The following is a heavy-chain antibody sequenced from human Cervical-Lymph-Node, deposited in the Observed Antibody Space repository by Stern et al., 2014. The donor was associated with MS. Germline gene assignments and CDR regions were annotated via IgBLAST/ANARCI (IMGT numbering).Heavy chain of an antibody. CDR2: IGWNRGTI. Sequence: EVQLVESGGGWVRLGGPLGFPWAAFGFPFDFYALPWARQAPGRGLGWASGIGWNRGTIDYADSVKGRFTISRDNAKNSLNLQMNSLRAEDTALYYCAKTQYSSSWYGDSGNAFDIWGQGTMVTVSS. D-gene: IGHD6-13*01. CDR3: AKTQYSSSWYGDSGNAFDI. J-gene: IGHJ3*02. CDR1: GFPFDFYA. V-gene: IGHV3-9*01.